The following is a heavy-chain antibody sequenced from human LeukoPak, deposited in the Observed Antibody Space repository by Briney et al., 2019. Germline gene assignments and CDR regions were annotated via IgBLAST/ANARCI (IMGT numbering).Heavy chain of an antibody. Sequence: PSETLSLTCIVSGCSISSCYWSWIRQPPGKGLEGIGYIYYSGSTSYKPSLKRRVTISVDTSKNQFSLKMSSVTAAAQAVYYCARDSAAAGSWWFDPWGQRTPVTVSS. CDR3: ARDSAAAGSWWFDP. J-gene: IGHJ5*02. D-gene: IGHD6-25*01. CDR2: IYYSGST. V-gene: IGHV4-59*01. CDR1: GCSISSCY.